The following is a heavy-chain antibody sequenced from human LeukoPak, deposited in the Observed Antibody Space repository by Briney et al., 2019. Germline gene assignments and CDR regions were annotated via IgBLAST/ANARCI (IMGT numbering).Heavy chain of an antibody. V-gene: IGHV1-69*06. CDR1: GGTFSSYA. Sequence: SVKVSCKASGGTFSSYAISWVRQAPGQGLEWMGGIIPIFGTANYAQKLQGRVTVTADKSTSTAYMELSSLRSEDTAVYYCARGGDGDAFDIWGQGTMVTVSS. D-gene: IGHD2-21*02. J-gene: IGHJ3*02. CDR2: IIPIFGTA. CDR3: ARGGDGDAFDI.